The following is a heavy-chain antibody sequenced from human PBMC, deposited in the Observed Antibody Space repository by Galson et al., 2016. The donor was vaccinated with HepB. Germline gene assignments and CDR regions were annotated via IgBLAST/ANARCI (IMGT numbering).Heavy chain of an antibody. CDR3: ARDLSWGTDYDQGDF. Sequence: SLRLSCAASRFTFKNYAMHWVRQAPGKGLEWVSSISGSATSTYYAESVKGRFSISRDNARNRLYLHMKGLRVADTAVYYCARDLSWGTDYDQGDFWGQGTLVAVSS. J-gene: IGHJ4*02. D-gene: IGHD3-16*01. V-gene: IGHV3-23*01. CDR1: RFTFKNYA. CDR2: ISGSATST.